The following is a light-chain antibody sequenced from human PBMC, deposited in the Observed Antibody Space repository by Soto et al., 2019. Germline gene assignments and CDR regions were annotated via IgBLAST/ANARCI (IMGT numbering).Light chain of an antibody. CDR1: QSVLYCSNNKNY. CDR2: WAS. J-gene: IGKJ2*01. CDR3: QQYYSSPLT. Sequence: DIVMTQSPDSLAVSLGERATINCKSSQSVLYCSNNKNYLAWYQQKPGQPPKLLIYWASTRESGVPDRFSGSGSGTDFTLTVSGMQAEDVAVYYCQQYYSSPLTFGQGTKLEI. V-gene: IGKV4-1*01.